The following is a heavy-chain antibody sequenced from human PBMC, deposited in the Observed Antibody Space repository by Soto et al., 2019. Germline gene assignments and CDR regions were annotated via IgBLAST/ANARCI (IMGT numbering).Heavy chain of an antibody. V-gene: IGHV3-33*08. CDR1: GFACSNYG. CDR2: IWHDANNK. J-gene: IGHJ6*02. CDR3: ASDLVGASDSYGLDV. D-gene: IGHD1-26*01. Sequence: GWSLRLSCASSGFACSNYGMGWVRQAPGKGLQWVALIWHDANNKSYADYVRGRFIISRDNHKTRLHLQMNRLRDEATAVYSCASDLVGASDSYGLDVWGQGTPVTVSS.